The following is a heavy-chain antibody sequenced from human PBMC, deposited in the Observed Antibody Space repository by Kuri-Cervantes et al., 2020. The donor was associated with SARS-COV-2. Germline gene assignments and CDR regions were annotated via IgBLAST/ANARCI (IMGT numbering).Heavy chain of an antibody. CDR2: ISSSSSTI. D-gene: IGHD1-26*01. CDR1: GFTFRSYS. CDR3: AREAPCRIVGAICYGMDV. V-gene: IGHV3-48*02. Sequence: ETLSLTCAASGFTFRSYSMNWVRQAPGKGLEWVSYISSSSSTIYYADSVKGRFTISRDNAKNSLYLQMNSLRDEDTAVYYCAREAPCRIVGAICYGMDVWGQGTTVTVSS. J-gene: IGHJ6*02.